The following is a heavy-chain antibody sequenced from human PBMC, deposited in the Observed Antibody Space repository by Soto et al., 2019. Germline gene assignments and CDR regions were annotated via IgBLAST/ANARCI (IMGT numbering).Heavy chain of an antibody. Sequence: SETLSLTCDVSGDSLTNNHWWSWVRQAPGKGLEWIGEIWHTGRPNYNPSLESRVAISIDKSKNQFSLKLSSVTAADTAVYYCVRDSRTGCSSINCYMHWGQGTLVTVSS. D-gene: IGHD2-15*01. V-gene: IGHV4-4*02. CDR3: VRDSRTGCSSINCYMH. CDR1: GDSLTNNHW. CDR2: IWHTGRP. J-gene: IGHJ4*02.